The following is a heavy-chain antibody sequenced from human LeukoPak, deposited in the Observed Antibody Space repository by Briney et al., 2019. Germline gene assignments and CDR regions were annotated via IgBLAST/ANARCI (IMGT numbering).Heavy chain of an antibody. CDR3: ARGKDYYGSGSGIFYFDY. D-gene: IGHD3-10*01. V-gene: IGHV4-34*01. CDR1: GGSISGYY. J-gene: IGHJ4*02. CDR2: INHSGST. Sequence: WETLSLTCTVSGGSISGYYWSWIRQPPGKGLEWIGEINHSGSTNYNPSLKSRVTISVDTSKNQFSLKLSSVTAADTAVYYCARGKDYYGSGSGIFYFDYWGQGTLVTVSS.